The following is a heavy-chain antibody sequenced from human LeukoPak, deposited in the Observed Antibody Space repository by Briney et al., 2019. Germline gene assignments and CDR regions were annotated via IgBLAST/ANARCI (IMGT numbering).Heavy chain of an antibody. D-gene: IGHD1-26*01. Sequence: GASVKDSCKASGYTFTNSHIHWVRQAPGQGLEWMGIINPRSGSTTHAQKSQGRVTMTRDTSTSTVYMDLNSLRSEDTAVYYCARDGGRYNTDYWGQGTLVTVSS. CDR2: INPRSGST. V-gene: IGHV1-46*01. CDR3: ARDGGRYNTDY. CDR1: GYTFTNSH. J-gene: IGHJ4*02.